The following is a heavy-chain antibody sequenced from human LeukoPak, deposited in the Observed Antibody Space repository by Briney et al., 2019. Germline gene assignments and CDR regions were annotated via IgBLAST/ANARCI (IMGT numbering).Heavy chain of an antibody. D-gene: IGHD3-16*01. J-gene: IGHJ6*03. CDR3: AKRPRAENYDYVWGSSSYSYYMDV. Sequence: GGSLRLSCAASGFTFSSYNMNWVRQAPGKGLEWVSSISSSSSYIYYADSVKGRFTISRDNSKNTLYLQMNSLRTEDTAVYYCAKRPRAENYDYVWGSSSYSYYMDVWGKGTTVTISS. CDR2: ISSSSSYI. V-gene: IGHV3-21*01. CDR1: GFTFSSYN.